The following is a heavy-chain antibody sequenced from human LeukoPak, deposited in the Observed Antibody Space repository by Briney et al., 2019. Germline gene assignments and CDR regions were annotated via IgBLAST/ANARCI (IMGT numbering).Heavy chain of an antibody. V-gene: IGHV3-23*01. CDR3: AKDMGSGSPRDYGMDV. D-gene: IGHD3-10*01. J-gene: IGHJ6*02. CDR2: FSGRGTTT. CDR1: GFTFSDYA. Sequence: PGGSLRLSCAASGFTFSDYAMSWVRQAPGKGLEWVSTFSGRGTTTYYADSVKGRFTISRDNSRNTLYLQMNSLRAEDTAVYYCAKDMGSGSPRDYGMDVWGQGTTVTVSS.